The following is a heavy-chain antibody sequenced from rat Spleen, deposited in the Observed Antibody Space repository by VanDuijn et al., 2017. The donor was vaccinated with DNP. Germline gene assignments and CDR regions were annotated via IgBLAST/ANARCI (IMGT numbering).Heavy chain of an antibody. CDR3: ARHPSNWGWYYFDY. CDR2: ISTGGGNT. J-gene: IGHJ2*01. Sequence: EVQLVESGGGLVQPGRSMKLSCAASGFTFSNYGMAWVRQAPTKGLEWVASISTGGGNTYYRDSLKGRFTISRDNAKNTQYLQMESLRSEDTATYYCARHPSNWGWYYFDYWGQGVMVTVSS. CDR1: GFTFSNYG. V-gene: IGHV5S13*01. D-gene: IGHD5-1*01.